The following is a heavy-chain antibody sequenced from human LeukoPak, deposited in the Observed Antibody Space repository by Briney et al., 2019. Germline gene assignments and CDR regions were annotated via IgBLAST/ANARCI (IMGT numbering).Heavy chain of an antibody. CDR1: GGSISSGGYS. V-gene: IGHV4-30-2*01. Sequence: SQTLSLTCAVSGGSISSGGYSWSWIRQPPGKGLEWIGYIYHSGSTYYNPSLKSRVTISVDRSKNQFSLKLSSVPAADTAVYYCARGSGSVYYDSRGHWYFDLWGRGTLVTVSS. J-gene: IGHJ2*01. CDR3: ARGSGSVYYDSRGHWYFDL. D-gene: IGHD3-22*01. CDR2: IYHSGST.